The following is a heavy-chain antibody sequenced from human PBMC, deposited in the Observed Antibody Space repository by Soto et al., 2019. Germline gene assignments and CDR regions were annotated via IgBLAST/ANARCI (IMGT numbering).Heavy chain of an antibody. CDR2: ISGSGGST. J-gene: IGHJ6*03. V-gene: IGHV3-23*01. CDR3: AKDQVLLWFGESTNMDV. CDR1: GFTFSSYA. Sequence: GGSLRLSCAASGFTFSSYAMSWVRQAPGKGLEWVSAISGSGGSTYYADSVKGRFTISRDNSKNTLYLQMNSLRAEDTAVYYCAKDQVLLWFGESTNMDVWGKGTTVTVSS. D-gene: IGHD3-10*01.